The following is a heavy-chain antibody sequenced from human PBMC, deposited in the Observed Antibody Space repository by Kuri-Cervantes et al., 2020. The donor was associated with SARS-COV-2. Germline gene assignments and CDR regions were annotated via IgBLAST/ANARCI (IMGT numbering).Heavy chain of an antibody. J-gene: IGHJ4*02. Sequence: GESLKISCAASGFTFSDYYMSWIRQAPGKGLEWVSYISSSGSTIYYADSVKGRFTISRDNSKNTLYLQMNSLRAEDTAVYYCTCSYTHLGIDYWGQGTLVTVSS. D-gene: IGHD2-2*02. CDR1: GFTFSDYY. V-gene: IGHV3-11*01. CDR2: ISSSGSTI. CDR3: TCSYTHLGIDY.